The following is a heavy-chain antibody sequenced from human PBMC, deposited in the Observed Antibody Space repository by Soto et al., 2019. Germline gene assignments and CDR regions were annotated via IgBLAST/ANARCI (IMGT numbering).Heavy chain of an antibody. CDR2: TSYDGSNK. D-gene: IGHD2-15*01. CDR1: GFTFNTYG. CDR3: VKGATGGPRGYFDL. Sequence: QVQLVESGGGVVQPGRSLRLSCAASGFTFNTYGMHWVRQAPGKGLEWVGVTSYDGSNKYYADSVKGRFNIFRDNAKKPLEVEMNRLRAEDSAVYYCVKGATGGPRGYFDLWGRGTMVAVSS. V-gene: IGHV3-30*18. J-gene: IGHJ2*01.